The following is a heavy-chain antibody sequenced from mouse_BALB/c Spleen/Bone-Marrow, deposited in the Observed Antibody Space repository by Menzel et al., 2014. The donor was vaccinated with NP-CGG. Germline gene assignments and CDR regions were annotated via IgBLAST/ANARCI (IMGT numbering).Heavy chain of an antibody. D-gene: IGHD2-4*01. CDR3: TRSRYDYDNAMDC. J-gene: IGHJ4*01. V-gene: IGHV1S81*02. CDR1: GYTFTSYY. Sequence: QVQLQQSGAELVKPGASVKLSCKASGYTFTSYYMYWVKQRPGQGLEWIEEINPSNGGTNFNEKFKSKATLTVDKSSSTAYMQHSSLTSEDSTVYYCTRSRYDYDNAMDCWGQGTSVTVSS. CDR2: INPSNGGT.